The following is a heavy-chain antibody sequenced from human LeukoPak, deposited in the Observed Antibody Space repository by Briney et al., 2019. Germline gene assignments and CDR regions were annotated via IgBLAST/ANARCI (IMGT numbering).Heavy chain of an antibody. D-gene: IGHD6-25*01. J-gene: IGHJ4*02. CDR3: ARDAPPGIAAAD. CDR1: GGTFSSYA. CDR2: IIPIFGTA. V-gene: IGHV1-69*05. Sequence: SVKVSCKASGGTFSSYAIRWVRQAPGKGLEWMGRIIPIFGTANYAQKFQGRVTITTDESTSTAYMELSSLRSEDTAVYYCARDAPPGIAAADWGQGTLVTVSS.